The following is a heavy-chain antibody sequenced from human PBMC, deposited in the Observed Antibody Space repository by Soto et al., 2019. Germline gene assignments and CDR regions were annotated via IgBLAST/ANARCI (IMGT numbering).Heavy chain of an antibody. CDR1: GDSITSDSW. CDR3: AMVGPTATGAIDY. J-gene: IGHJ4*02. D-gene: IGHD1-26*01. Sequence: QVQLQESGPGLVKPSGTLFLTCGVSGDSITSDSWWTWVRQSPGKGLEWIGERHHKGSTNYNPSLASRVTISIDTSKNEFSLSLTSVTAADTAVFYCAMVGPTATGAIDYWGRGTLVTVSS. V-gene: IGHV4-4*02. CDR2: RHHKGST.